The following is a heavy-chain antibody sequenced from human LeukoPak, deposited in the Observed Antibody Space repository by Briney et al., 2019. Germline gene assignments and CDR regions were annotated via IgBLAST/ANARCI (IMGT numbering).Heavy chain of an antibody. CDR1: GFAFGSEA. Sequence: PGGSLRLSCAVSGFAFGSEALSWVRQSPARGLEWVASISPGGGTTYYADYVKGRFTISRDNSKNTLYLQMNSLRAEDTAVYYCARARGGYCSSIRCSIDYWGQGTLVTVSS. CDR2: ISPGGGTT. CDR3: ARARGGYCSSIRCSIDY. D-gene: IGHD2-2*01. V-gene: IGHV3-23*01. J-gene: IGHJ4*02.